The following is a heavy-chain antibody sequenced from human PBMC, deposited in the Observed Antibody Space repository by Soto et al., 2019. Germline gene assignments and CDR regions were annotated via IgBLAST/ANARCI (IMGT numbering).Heavy chain of an antibody. J-gene: IGHJ5*02. V-gene: IGHV1-46*01. CDR1: GYTFTSYY. D-gene: IGHD4-4*01. CDR2: INPSGGST. CDR3: ARESNDYSNYENWFDP. Sequence: ASVKVSCKASGYTFTSYYMHWVRQAPGQGLEWMGIINPSGGSTSYAQKFQGRVTMTRDTSTSTVYMELSSLRSEDTAVYYCARESNDYSNYENWFDPWGQGTLVTVSS.